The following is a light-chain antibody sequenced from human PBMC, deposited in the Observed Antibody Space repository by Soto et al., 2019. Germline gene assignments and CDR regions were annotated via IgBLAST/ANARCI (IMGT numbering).Light chain of an antibody. CDR3: QTWAPGIVL. J-gene: IGLJ2*01. Sequence: QSVLTQSPSASASLGASVKLTCTLSSGHSNAIAWHQQQPEKGPRYLMNVNSDGSHTKGDGIPDRFSGSSSGAERYLTISSLQSEDEADYYCQTWAPGIVLFGGGTKLTVL. V-gene: IGLV4-69*01. CDR2: VNSDGSH. CDR1: SGHSNA.